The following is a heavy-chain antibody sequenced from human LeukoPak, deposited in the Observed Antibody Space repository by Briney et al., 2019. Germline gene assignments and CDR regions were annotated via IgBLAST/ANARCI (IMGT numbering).Heavy chain of an antibody. V-gene: IGHV3-43*02. J-gene: IGHJ6*02. Sequence: GGSLRLSCAASGFTFSSYAMSWVRQAPGKGLGWVSLINGDGGSTYYADSVKGRFTIARDNSKNSLYLQMNSLRTEDTALYYCAKEVRRAYSYGPRYDYYYGMDVWGQGTTVTVSS. CDR2: INGDGGST. D-gene: IGHD5-18*01. CDR1: GFTFSSYA. CDR3: AKEVRRAYSYGPRYDYYYGMDV.